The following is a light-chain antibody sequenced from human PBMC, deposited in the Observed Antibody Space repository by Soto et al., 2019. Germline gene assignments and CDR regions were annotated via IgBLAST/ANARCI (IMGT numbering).Light chain of an antibody. V-gene: IGLV2-11*01. CDR2: DIS. CDR3: SSYAGSYPDGV. J-gene: IGLJ3*02. Sequence: QSALTQPRSVSGSPGQSVTISCTGTSSDVGGYNYVSWYQQHPGKAPKLMVNDISKRPSGVPARFSSSKSGHTASLAISGLQAEDEADYYCSSYAGSYPDGVFGGGTKLTVL. CDR1: SSDVGGYNY.